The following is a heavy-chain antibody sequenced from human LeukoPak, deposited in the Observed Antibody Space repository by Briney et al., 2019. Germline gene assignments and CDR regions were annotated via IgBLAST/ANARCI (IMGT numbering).Heavy chain of an antibody. CDR2: ISYDGSNK. CDR3: ARGMEQWLGFDY. J-gene: IGHJ4*02. V-gene: IGHV3-30-3*01. CDR1: GFTFSSYA. D-gene: IGHD6-19*01. Sequence: GGSLRLSCAASGFTFSSYAMHWVRQAPGKGLEWVAVISYDGSNKYYADSVKGRFTISRDNSKNTLYLQMNSLRAEDTAVYYCARGMEQWLGFDYWGQGTLVTVSP.